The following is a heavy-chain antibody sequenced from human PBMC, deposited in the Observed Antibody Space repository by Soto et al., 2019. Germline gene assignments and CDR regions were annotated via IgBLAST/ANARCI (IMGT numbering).Heavy chain of an antibody. CDR2: IYHSGST. Sequence: PSETLSLTCAVSGGSISSGGYSWIWIRQPPGKGLEWIGYIYHSGSTYYNPSLKSRVTISVDRSKNQFSLKLSSVTAADTAVYYCARQVRYYDSSGYPDYWGQGTLVTVSS. CDR3: ARQVRYYDSSGYPDY. D-gene: IGHD3-22*01. J-gene: IGHJ4*02. CDR1: GGSISSGGYS. V-gene: IGHV4-30-2*01.